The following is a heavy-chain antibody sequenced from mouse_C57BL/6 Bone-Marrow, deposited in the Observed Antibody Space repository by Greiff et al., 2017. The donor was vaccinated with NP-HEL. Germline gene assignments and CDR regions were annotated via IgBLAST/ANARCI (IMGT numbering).Heavy chain of an antibody. CDR1: GYTFTDYY. D-gene: IGHD2-2*01. CDR3: AREGGYYGYGAWYAMDY. Sequence: VQLQQSGPELVKPGASVKISCKASGYTFTDYYMNWVKQSHGKSLEWIGDINPNNGGTSYNQKFKGKATLTVDKSSSTAYMELRSLASEDSAVYYCAREGGYYGYGAWYAMDYWGQGTSVTVSS. CDR2: INPNNGGT. V-gene: IGHV1-26*01. J-gene: IGHJ4*01.